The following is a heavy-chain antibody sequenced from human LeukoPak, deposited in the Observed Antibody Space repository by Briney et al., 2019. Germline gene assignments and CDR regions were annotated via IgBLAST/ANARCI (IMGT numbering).Heavy chain of an antibody. D-gene: IGHD3-10*01. CDR3: ARVNYGSATKEDY. J-gene: IGHJ4*02. Sequence: SETLSPTCTVSGGSISSGGYYWSWIRQHPGKGLEWIGYIYYSGSTYYNPSLKSRVTISVDTSKNQFSLKLSSVTAADTAVYYCARVNYGSATKEDYWGQGTLVTVSS. CDR1: GGSISSGGYY. CDR2: IYYSGST. V-gene: IGHV4-31*03.